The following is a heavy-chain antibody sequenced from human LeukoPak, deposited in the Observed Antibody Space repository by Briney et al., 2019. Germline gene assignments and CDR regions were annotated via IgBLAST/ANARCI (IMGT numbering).Heavy chain of an antibody. CDR1: GYTFTGYY. V-gene: IGHV1-2*02. CDR3: ARGTYYYDSSGYYAGY. CDR2: INPNSGGT. Sequence: GASVKVSCKASGYTFTGYYMHWVRQAPGQGLEWMGWINPNSGGTNYAQKFQGRVTMTRDTSISTAFMELSRLRSDDTAVYYCARGTYYYDSSGYYAGYWGQGTLVTVSS. J-gene: IGHJ4*02. D-gene: IGHD3-22*01.